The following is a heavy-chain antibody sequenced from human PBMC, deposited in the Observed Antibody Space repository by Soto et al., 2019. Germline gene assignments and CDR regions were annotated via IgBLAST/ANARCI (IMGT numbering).Heavy chain of an antibody. J-gene: IGHJ6*02. CDR3: ARRIGVRGHSYGRDYYYYGMDV. Sequence: SVKVSCKASGGTFSSYAISWVRQAPGQGLEWMGGIIPIFGTANYAQKFQGRVTITADESTSTAYMELSSLRSEDTAVYYCARRIGVRGHSYGRDYYYYGMDVWGQGTTVTVSS. V-gene: IGHV1-69*13. D-gene: IGHD5-18*01. CDR2: IIPIFGTA. CDR1: GGTFSSYA.